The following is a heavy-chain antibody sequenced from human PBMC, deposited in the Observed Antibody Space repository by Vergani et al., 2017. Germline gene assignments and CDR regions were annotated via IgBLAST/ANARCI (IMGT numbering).Heavy chain of an antibody. Sequence: EVQLVESGGGLVQPGGSLRLSCAASGFSLSRFWMSWVRQAPEKGLEWVAHISPDGSATSYVDSVKGRFTISRDNAKNSLYLQMNSLRAEDTAVYYCARVVPPKYYDYVWGSYRYSDFDYWGQGTLVTVSS. D-gene: IGHD3-16*02. CDR3: ARVVPPKYYDYVWGSYRYSDFDY. V-gene: IGHV3-7*01. CDR1: GFSLSRFW. J-gene: IGHJ4*02. CDR2: ISPDGSAT.